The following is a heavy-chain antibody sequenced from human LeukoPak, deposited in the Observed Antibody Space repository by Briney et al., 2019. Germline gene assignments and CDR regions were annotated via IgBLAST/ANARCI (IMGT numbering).Heavy chain of an antibody. J-gene: IGHJ6*03. D-gene: IGHD3-10*01. Sequence: PGGSLTLSSAGSALTPSSFEMRWPLPAPGQGSEWFSYISPSGGTTYYADSVKGRFNISRDIAENSLYLQMNSLRGEDTAVYYCARVRGYYYMDVWAKGPTVPVSS. CDR2: ISPSGGTT. V-gene: IGHV3-48*03. CDR1: ALTPSSFE. CDR3: ARVRGYYYMDV.